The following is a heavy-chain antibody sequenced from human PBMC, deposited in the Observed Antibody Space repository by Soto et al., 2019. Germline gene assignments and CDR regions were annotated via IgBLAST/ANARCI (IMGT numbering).Heavy chain of an antibody. V-gene: IGHV4-30-2*01. D-gene: IGHD1-1*01. CDR2: IYYSGST. J-gene: IGHJ4*02. CDR3: ARRYGYIFDY. CDR1: GGSISSGGYS. Sequence: SETLSLTCAVSGGSISSGGYSWSWIRQPPGKGLEWIGYIYYSGSTYYNPSLKSRLTMSVDTSKNQFSLKLSSVTAADTAVYYCARRYGYIFDYWGQGTLVTVYS.